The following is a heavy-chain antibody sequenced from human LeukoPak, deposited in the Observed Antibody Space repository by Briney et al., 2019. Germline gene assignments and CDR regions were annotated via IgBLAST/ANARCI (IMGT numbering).Heavy chain of an antibody. CDR2: ISAYNGNT. V-gene: IGHV1-18*01. J-gene: IGHJ4*02. CDR3: ARLPAQYSSSRGLDY. CDR1: GYTFTSYG. D-gene: IGHD6-13*01. Sequence: GASVKVSCKASGYTFTSYGISWVRQAPGQGLEWMGWISAYNGNTNYAQKLQGRVTMTTDTSTSTAYMELRSLRSDDTAVYYCARLPAQYSSSRGLDYWGQGTLVIVPP.